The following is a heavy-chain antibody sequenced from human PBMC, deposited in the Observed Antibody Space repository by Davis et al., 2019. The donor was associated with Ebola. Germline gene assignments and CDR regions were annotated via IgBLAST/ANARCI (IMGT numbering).Heavy chain of an antibody. CDR2: IHSSGST. Sequence: SETLSPTCTLSGGSISSHYWSWIRQLPGKGLEWIGSIHSSGSTNYNPSLKSRVTISVDTSKKQFSLKLGSVTAADTAVYYCARDNRWLRSDDYYYGMDVWGQGTTVTVSS. V-gene: IGHV4-59*11. J-gene: IGHJ6*02. CDR3: ARDNRWLRSDDYYYGMDV. CDR1: GGSISSHY. D-gene: IGHD5-12*01.